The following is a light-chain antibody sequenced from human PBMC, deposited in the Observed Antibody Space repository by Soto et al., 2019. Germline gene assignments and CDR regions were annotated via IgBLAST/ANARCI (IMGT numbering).Light chain of an antibody. Sequence: EIVLTQSPGTLSLSPGERATLSCRASQSVSNNYVAWYQQKSGQAPRLLIYGASKRASGIPDRFSGSGSGAVFTLIVSSLEPEDFAVYYCQQYGSPPMYNFGQGTRL. CDR3: QQYGSPPMYN. J-gene: IGKJ2*01. CDR1: QSVSNNY. V-gene: IGKV3-20*01. CDR2: GAS.